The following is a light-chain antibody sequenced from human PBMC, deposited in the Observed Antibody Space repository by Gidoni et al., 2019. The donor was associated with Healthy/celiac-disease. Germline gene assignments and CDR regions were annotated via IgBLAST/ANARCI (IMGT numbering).Light chain of an antibody. CDR2: LEGSGSC. Sequence: QPVLTPSSSASASLGSSVKLTCTLSSGHSSYIIAWHQQQPGKAPRYLMKLEGSGSCNKGSGVPDRFSGSSSGADRCLTISNLQFEDEADYYCETWDSNTRIFGGGTKLTVL. J-gene: IGLJ2*01. CDR3: ETWDSNTRI. V-gene: IGLV4-60*02. CDR1: SGHSSYI.